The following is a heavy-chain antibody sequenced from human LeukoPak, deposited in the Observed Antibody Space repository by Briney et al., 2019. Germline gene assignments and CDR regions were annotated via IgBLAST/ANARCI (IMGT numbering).Heavy chain of an antibody. J-gene: IGHJ6*04. CDR3: ARERFLEWSLLGDV. Sequence: SETLSLTCAVNGGSFSGYYWSWIRQPPGKGLEGIGEINHSGSTNHKPSINSQVTIYVLTSKNQFPLKFGSVTAADTAVYYCARERFLEWSLLGDVWSKGTAVTVSS. V-gene: IGHV4-34*01. CDR2: INHSGST. CDR1: GGSFSGYY. D-gene: IGHD3-3*01.